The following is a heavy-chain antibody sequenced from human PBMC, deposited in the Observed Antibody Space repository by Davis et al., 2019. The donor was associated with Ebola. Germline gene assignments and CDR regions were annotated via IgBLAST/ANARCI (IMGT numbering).Heavy chain of an antibody. CDR1: GGSISSYY. CDR3: ARDRRNNWFDP. CDR2: IYYSGST. J-gene: IGHJ5*02. Sequence: SETLSLTCTVSGGSISSYYWSWIRQPPGKGLEWIGSIYYSGSTYYNPSLKSRVTISVDTSKNQFSLKLSSVTAADTAVYYCARDRRNNWFDPWGQGTLVTVSS. V-gene: IGHV4-59*01.